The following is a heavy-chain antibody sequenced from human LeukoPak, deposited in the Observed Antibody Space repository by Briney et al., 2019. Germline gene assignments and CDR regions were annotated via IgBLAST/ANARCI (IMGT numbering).Heavy chain of an antibody. Sequence: SETLSLTCTVSGYSISSGYYWGWIRQPPGKGLEWIGSIYDSGNTDYNPSLKSRITISVDTSKNQFSLKLSSVTAADTAVYYCARDTDYYDSSGLRRGVGYNWFDPWGQGTLVTVSS. CDR3: ARDTDYYDSSGLRRGVGYNWFDP. CDR1: GYSISSGYY. J-gene: IGHJ5*02. D-gene: IGHD3-22*01. V-gene: IGHV4-38-2*02. CDR2: IYDSGNT.